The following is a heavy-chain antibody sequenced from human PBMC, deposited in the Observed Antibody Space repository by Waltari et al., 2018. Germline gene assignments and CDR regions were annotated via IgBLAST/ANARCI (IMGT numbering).Heavy chain of an antibody. CDR3: AILLATVTTLMDSDY. CDR1: GFTFSSYS. V-gene: IGHV3-21*01. Sequence: EVQLVESGGGLVKPGGSLRLSCAASGFTFSSYSMNWVRQAPGKGLEWVSSISSSSSYRYDADSVKGRFTISRDNAKNSLYLQMNSLRAEDTAVYYCAILLATVTTLMDSDYWGQGTLVTVSS. J-gene: IGHJ4*02. D-gene: IGHD4-17*01. CDR2: ISSSSSYR.